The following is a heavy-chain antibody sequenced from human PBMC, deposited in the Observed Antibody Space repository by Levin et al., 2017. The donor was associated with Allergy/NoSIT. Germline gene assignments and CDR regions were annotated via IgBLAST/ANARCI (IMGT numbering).Heavy chain of an antibody. D-gene: IGHD3-22*01. CDR2: ISGSGGST. Sequence: GGSLRLSCAASGFTFSSYAMSWVRQAPGKGLEWVSAISGSGGSTYYADSVKGRFTISRDNSKNTLYLQMNSLRAEDTAVYYCAKVTPPDDSSGLGSPGYYFDYWGQGTLVTVSS. V-gene: IGHV3-23*01. CDR1: GFTFSSYA. CDR3: AKVTPPDDSSGLGSPGYYFDY. J-gene: IGHJ4*02.